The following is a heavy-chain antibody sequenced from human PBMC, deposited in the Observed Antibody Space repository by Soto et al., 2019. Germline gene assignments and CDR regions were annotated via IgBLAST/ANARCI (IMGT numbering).Heavy chain of an antibody. J-gene: IGHJ4*02. D-gene: IGHD3-3*01. V-gene: IGHV4-34*01. Sequence: QVQLQQWGAGLLKPSETLSLTCAVYGGSFRGYYWSWIRQPPGKGLEWIGEINHSGSTNYNPSLKSRVTISVDTSNNQFSLELSSVTAADTAVYYCARGLPDYDFWSGYLDYCGQGTLVTVSS. CDR2: INHSGST. CDR1: GGSFRGYY. CDR3: ARGLPDYDFWSGYLDY.